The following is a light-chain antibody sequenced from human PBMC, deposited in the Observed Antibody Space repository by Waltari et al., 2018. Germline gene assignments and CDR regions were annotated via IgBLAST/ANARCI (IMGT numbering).Light chain of an antibody. J-gene: IGLJ3*02. CDR3: CSYAGSYTFWV. CDR1: SSDVGGYTY. V-gene: IGLV2-11*01. Sequence: QSALTQPRSVSGSPGQSVTISCTGTSSDVGGYTYVSWYQQHPGKAPNLMIYDVSKRASGVPDRCSGSNSGNTASLTISGLQAEDEADYYCCSYAGSYTFWVFGGGTKLTVL. CDR2: DVS.